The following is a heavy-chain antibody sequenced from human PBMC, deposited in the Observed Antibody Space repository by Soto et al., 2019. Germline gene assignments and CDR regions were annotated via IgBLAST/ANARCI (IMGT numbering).Heavy chain of an antibody. J-gene: IGHJ5*02. CDR2: IYSDGTT. CDR1: GFAVSNTY. D-gene: IGHD2-15*01. CDR3: ARDCSGGSCYPALGA. V-gene: IGHV3-53*01. Sequence: DVHLVESGGGLIQPGGSLTLSCAASGFAVSNTYMSWVRQAPGRGLEWVSFIYSDGTTCYADSVKGRFTISRDTSKNTLSLQMNSLRAEDTAVYYCARDCSGGSCYPALGAWGQGTLVTVSS.